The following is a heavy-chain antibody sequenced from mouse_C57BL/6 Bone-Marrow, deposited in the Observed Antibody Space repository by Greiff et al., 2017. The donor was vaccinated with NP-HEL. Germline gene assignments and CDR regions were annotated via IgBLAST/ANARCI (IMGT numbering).Heavy chain of an antibody. V-gene: IGHV5-4*01. D-gene: IGHD1-1*01. CDR3: ARDGGSSDY. CDR1: GFTFSSYA. J-gene: IGHJ2*01. Sequence: EVKVVESGGGLVKPGGSLKLSCAASGFTFSSYAMSWVRQTPEKRLEWVATISDGGSYTYYPDNVKGRFTISRDNAKNNLYLQMSHLKSEDTAMYYCARDGGSSDYWGQGTTLTVSS. CDR2: ISDGGSYT.